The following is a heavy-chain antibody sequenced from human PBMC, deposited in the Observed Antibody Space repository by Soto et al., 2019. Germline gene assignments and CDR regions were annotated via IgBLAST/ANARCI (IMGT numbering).Heavy chain of an antibody. Sequence: SVKVSCGASGGTFSSSAISWVRQAPVQGLEWMGGIIPIFGTANYAQKFQGRVTITADESTSTAYMELSSLRSEDTAVYYCASKAGIAAAVALYYGMDVCGQGTTVTVSS. D-gene: IGHD6-13*01. CDR1: GGTFSSSA. J-gene: IGHJ6*02. CDR3: ASKAGIAAAVALYYGMDV. CDR2: IIPIFGTA. V-gene: IGHV1-69*13.